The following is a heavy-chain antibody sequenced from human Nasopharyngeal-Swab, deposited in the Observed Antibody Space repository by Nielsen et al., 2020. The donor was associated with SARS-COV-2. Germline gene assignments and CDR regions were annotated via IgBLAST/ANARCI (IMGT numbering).Heavy chain of an antibody. CDR1: GYSISSGYY. V-gene: IGHV4-38-2*01. Sequence: SETLSLTCAVSGYSISSGYYWGWIRQPPGKGPEWIGSIYHSGSTYYNPSLKSRVTISVDTSKNQFSLKLSSVTAADTAVYYCARLVVPASFDYWGQGTLVTVSS. J-gene: IGHJ4*02. CDR2: IYHSGST. CDR3: ARLVVPASFDY. D-gene: IGHD2-2*01.